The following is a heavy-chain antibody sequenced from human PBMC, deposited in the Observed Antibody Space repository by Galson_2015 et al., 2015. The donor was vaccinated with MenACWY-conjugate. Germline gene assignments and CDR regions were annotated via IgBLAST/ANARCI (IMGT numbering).Heavy chain of an antibody. J-gene: IGHJ4*02. V-gene: IGHV3-74*01. D-gene: IGHD1-1*01. CDR3: ARDNNWSFDS. CDR2: IKADGSFS. CDR1: GFTFNNYW. Sequence: SLRLSCAASGFTFNNYWMHWVRQPPGKGLEWISYIKADGSFSNYADSVKGRFTISTDNAKNMVYLQMDGLGDEDTAVYFCARDNNWSFDSWGQGTLVTV.